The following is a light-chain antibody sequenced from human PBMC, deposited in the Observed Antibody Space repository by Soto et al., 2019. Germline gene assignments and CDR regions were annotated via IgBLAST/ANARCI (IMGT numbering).Light chain of an antibody. CDR1: QSFSSY. CDR2: DAS. Sequence: EIVLTQSPATLSLSPGERATLSCRASQSFSSYLAWYQQKPGQAPRLLIYDASKRATGIPARFSGRGSGTDSNLTLSSLEPEDFAVYYSQQRSNWPQVITFGQGTRLEIK. V-gene: IGKV3-11*01. J-gene: IGKJ5*01. CDR3: QQRSNWPQVIT.